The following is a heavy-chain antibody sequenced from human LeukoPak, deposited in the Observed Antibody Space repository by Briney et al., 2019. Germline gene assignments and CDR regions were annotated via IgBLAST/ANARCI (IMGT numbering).Heavy chain of an antibody. CDR3: ARAGRFLEWLSEYYFDY. V-gene: IGHV3-53*01. J-gene: IGHJ4*02. D-gene: IGHD3-3*01. CDR2: IYSGGST. CDR1: GFTFSSYW. Sequence: GGSLRLSCAASGFTFSSYWMSWVRQAPGKGLEWVSVIYSGGSTYYADSVKGRFTISRDNSKNTLYLQMNSLRAEDTAVYYCARAGRFLEWLSEYYFDYWGQGTLVTVSS.